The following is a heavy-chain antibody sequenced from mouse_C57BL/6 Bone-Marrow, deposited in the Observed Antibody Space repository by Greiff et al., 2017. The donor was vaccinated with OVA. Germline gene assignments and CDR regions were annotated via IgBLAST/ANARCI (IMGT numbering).Heavy chain of an antibody. CDR3: ARRAWDGAMDY. CDR1: GYTFTTYP. J-gene: IGHJ4*01. CDR2: FHPYNDDT. V-gene: IGHV1-47*01. Sequence: VKLLESGAELVKPGASVKMSCKASGYTFTTYPIEWMKQNHGKSLEWIGNFHPYNDDTKYNEKFKGKATLTVEQSSSTVYLELSRLTSDDSAVYYCARRAWDGAMDYWGQGTSVTVSS. D-gene: IGHD4-1*01.